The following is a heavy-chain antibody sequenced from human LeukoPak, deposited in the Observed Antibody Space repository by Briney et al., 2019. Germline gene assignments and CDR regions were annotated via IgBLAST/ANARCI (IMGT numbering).Heavy chain of an antibody. D-gene: IGHD3-16*01. CDR3: TKSNLFLGGLDWFDP. CDR2: ISYDGSNK. Sequence: GGSLRLSCAASGFTFSSYGMHWVRQAPGKGLEWVAVISYDGSNKYYADSVKGRFTISRDNSKNTLYLQMNSLRAEDTAVYYCTKSNLFLGGLDWFDPWGQGTLVTVSS. CDR1: GFTFSSYG. J-gene: IGHJ5*02. V-gene: IGHV3-30*18.